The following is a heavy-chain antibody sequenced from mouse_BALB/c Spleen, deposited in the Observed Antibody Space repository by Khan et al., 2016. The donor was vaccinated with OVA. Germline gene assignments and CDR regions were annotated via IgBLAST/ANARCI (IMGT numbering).Heavy chain of an antibody. V-gene: IGHV9-1*02. CDR3: ARENSNQGFAY. Sequence: LVESGPELKKPGETVKISCKASGYTFTNYGMNWVKQAPGKGLKWMGWINTYTGEPTYADDFKGRFAFSLETSASTAYLQINNLKNEDMATXFCARENSNQGFAYWGQGTLVTVSA. J-gene: IGHJ3*01. CDR1: GYTFTNYG. CDR2: INTYTGEP. D-gene: IGHD2-5*01.